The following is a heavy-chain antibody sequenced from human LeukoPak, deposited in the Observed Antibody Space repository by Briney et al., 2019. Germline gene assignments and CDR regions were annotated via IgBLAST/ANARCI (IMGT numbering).Heavy chain of an antibody. V-gene: IGHV1-69*04. J-gene: IGHJ4*02. Sequence: ASVKVSCKASGGTFSSYAISWVRQAPGQGLEWMGRIIPILGIANYAQKFQGRVTITADKSTSTAYMELSSLRSEDTAVYYCARANHYGLFDYWGQGTLVTVSS. D-gene: IGHD4-17*01. CDR2: IIPILGIA. CDR3: ARANHYGLFDY. CDR1: GGTFSSYA.